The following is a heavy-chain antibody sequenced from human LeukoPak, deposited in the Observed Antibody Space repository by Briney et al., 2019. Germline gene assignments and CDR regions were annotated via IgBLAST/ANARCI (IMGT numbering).Heavy chain of an antibody. CDR1: GFTFSSYG. V-gene: IGHV3-23*01. D-gene: IGHD1-26*01. CDR2: LSSSGSTT. J-gene: IGHJ4*02. CDR3: AKRQSGAYGDFDY. Sequence: GGSLRLSCAASGFTFSSYGMSWVRQAPGKGLEWVSILSSSGSTTYYASSVKGRFTISRDNSKNTLYLQMNSLRAEDTALYYCAKRQSGAYGDFDYWGQGTLVTVSS.